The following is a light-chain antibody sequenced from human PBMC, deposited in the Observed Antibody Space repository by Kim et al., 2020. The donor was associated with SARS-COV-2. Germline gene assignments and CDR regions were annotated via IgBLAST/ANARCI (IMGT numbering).Light chain of an antibody. V-gene: IGKV1D-16*01. CDR3: QQYDSYPRT. CDR1: QGISSC. J-gene: IGKJ1*01. Sequence: DIQMTQSPSSLSASIGDRVTITCRASQGISSCLAWYQQKPEKAPKCLIYAASSLQSGVPSRFSGSGSGTDFTLTISSLQPEDFVTYYCQQYDSYPRTFGQGTRVDIK. CDR2: AAS.